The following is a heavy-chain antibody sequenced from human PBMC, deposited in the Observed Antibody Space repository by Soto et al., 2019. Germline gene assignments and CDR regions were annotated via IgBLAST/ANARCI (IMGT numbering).Heavy chain of an antibody. Sequence: QVQLVESGGGVVQPGRSLRLSCAASGFTFSSYGMHWVRQAPGKGLEWVAVIWYDGSNKYYADSVKGRFTISRDNSKNTLYLQMNSLRAEDTAVYYCAREGRDYVENWFDPWGQGTLVTVSS. J-gene: IGHJ5*02. CDR1: GFTFSSYG. D-gene: IGHD4-17*01. V-gene: IGHV3-33*01. CDR2: IWYDGSNK. CDR3: AREGRDYVENWFDP.